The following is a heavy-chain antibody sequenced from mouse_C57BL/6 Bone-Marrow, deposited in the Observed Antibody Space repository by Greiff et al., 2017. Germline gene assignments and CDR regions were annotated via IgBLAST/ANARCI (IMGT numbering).Heavy chain of an antibody. J-gene: IGHJ3*01. CDR1: GFTFSSYA. CDR2: ISSGGDYI. CDR3: TRVWRWVLRGGTFFAY. D-gene: IGHD2-3*01. Sequence: EVHLVESGEGLVKPGGSLKLSCAASGFTFSSYAMSWVRQTPEKRLEWVAYISSGGDYIYYADTVKGRFTISRDNARNTLYLQMSSLKSEDTAMYYCTRVWRWVLRGGTFFAYWGQGTLVTVSA. V-gene: IGHV5-9-1*02.